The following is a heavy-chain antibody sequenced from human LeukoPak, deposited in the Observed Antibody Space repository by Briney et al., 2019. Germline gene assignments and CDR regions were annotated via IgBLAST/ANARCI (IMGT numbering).Heavy chain of an antibody. Sequence: GASVKVSCKASGYTFTGYYMHWVRQAPGQGLEWMGRINPNSGGTNYAQKFQGRVTMTRDTSISTAYMELSRLRSDDTAVYYCARDLAPDYGGNSRRVASDYWGQGTLVTVSS. J-gene: IGHJ4*02. D-gene: IGHD4-23*01. CDR3: ARDLAPDYGGNSRRVASDY. V-gene: IGHV1-2*06. CDR1: GYTFTGYY. CDR2: INPNSGGT.